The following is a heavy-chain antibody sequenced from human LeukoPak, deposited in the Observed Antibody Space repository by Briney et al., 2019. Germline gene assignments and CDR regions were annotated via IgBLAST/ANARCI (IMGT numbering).Heavy chain of an antibody. V-gene: IGHV3-21*01. J-gene: IGHJ4*02. CDR2: ISSSSSNM. CDR1: GFTFSSYS. Sequence: PGGSLRLSCAASGFTFSSYSMNWVRQAPGKGLEWVSSISSSSSNMYYSDSVKGRFTISRDNAKDSLYLQMNNLRVEDTAVYYCARLTRTYCGGDCSLDYWGQGTLVTVSS. D-gene: IGHD2-21*01. CDR3: ARLTRTYCGGDCSLDY.